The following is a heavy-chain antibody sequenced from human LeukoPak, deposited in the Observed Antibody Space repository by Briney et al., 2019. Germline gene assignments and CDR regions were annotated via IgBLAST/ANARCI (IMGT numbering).Heavy chain of an antibody. J-gene: IGHJ4*02. CDR1: GGSISSGDYY. D-gene: IGHD3-22*01. CDR2: IYYSGST. V-gene: IGHV4-30-4*08. CDR3: ARVSGSGYLIEYYFDY. Sequence: SETLSLTCTVSGGSISSGDYYWSWIRQPPGRGLEWIGYIYYSGSTYYNPSLKSRVTISVDTSKNQFSLKLSSVTAADTAVYYCARVSGSGYLIEYYFDYWGQGTLVTVSS.